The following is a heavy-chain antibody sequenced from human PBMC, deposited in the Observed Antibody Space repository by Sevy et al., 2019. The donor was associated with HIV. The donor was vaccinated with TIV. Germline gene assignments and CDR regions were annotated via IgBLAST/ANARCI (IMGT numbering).Heavy chain of an antibody. CDR2: IYHRGST. CDR1: GYSISSGYY. J-gene: IGHJ4*02. CDR3: ARVRGYFDY. Sequence: SETLSLTCTVSGYSISSGYYWGWIRQPPGKWLEWIANIYHRGSTYYNPSLKSRLTISVDTSKNQFSLKLSSVTAADTAVYYCARVRGYFDYGGQGTLVTVS. V-gene: IGHV4-38-2*02.